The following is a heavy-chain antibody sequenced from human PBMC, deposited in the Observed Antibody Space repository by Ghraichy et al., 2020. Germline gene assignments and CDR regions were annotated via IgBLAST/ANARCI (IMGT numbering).Heavy chain of an antibody. V-gene: IGHV3-21*01. J-gene: IGHJ6*03. CDR3: ARDYRGYSGYDSYYYYYMDV. Sequence: GESLNISCAASGFTFSSYSMNWVRQAPGKGLEWVSSISSSSSYIYYADSVKGRFTISRDNAKNSLYLQMNSLRAEDTAVYYCARDYRGYSGYDSYYYYYMDVWGKGTTVTVSS. CDR1: GFTFSSYS. CDR2: ISSSSSYI. D-gene: IGHD5-12*01.